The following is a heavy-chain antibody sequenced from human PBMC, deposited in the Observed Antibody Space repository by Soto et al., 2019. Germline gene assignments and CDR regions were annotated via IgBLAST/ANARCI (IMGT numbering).Heavy chain of an antibody. CDR2: INAGNGNT. V-gene: IGHV1-3*01. Sequence: ASVKVSCKSSGYTFTSYAMHWVRQAPGQRLEWMGWINAGNGNTKYSQKFQGRVTTSMDTSKNQLSLKLTSMTAADTAVYYCARDMHAGFTHYFDPWGQGTLVTVSS. CDR1: GYTFTSYA. J-gene: IGHJ5*02. CDR3: ARDMHAGFTHYFDP. D-gene: IGHD1-26*01.